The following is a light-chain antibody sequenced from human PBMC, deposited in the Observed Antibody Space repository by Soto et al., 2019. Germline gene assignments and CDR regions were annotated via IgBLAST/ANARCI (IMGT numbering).Light chain of an antibody. Sequence: QSVLTQPPSVSGAPGQRVTISCTGSSSNIGAPYDVHWYQQLPGTAPKLLIYGNTNRPSGVPDRFSGSKSGTSASLAITGLQAEDEADYYCQSYDRSLSGVIFGGGTQLTVL. V-gene: IGLV1-40*01. CDR1: SSNIGAPYD. CDR3: QSYDRSLSGVI. CDR2: GNT. J-gene: IGLJ2*01.